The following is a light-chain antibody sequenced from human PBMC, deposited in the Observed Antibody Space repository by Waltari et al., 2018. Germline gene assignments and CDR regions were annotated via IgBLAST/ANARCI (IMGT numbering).Light chain of an antibody. Sequence: QLVLTQSPSASASLGASVKLTCTLSSGHSSNVIAWLQQQPGKGPRYLMKVNSDCSHSKGDEIPDRFSGPSSGAERYLTISSVQPEDEADYYCQTGGHGTWVFGGGTKLTVL. CDR3: QTGGHGTWV. V-gene: IGLV4-69*01. J-gene: IGLJ3*02. CDR1: SGHSSNV. CDR2: VNSDCSH.